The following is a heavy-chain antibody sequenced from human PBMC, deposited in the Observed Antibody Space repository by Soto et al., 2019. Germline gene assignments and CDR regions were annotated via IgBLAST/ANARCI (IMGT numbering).Heavy chain of an antibody. CDR2: IIPVFQTA. Sequence: QEQLVQSGAEVKKPGSSVKVSCKASGGLFSSYHISWVRQVPGQGLEWMGGIIPVFQTAYYTQRFQGRITSTADDSTNTAYRELSILRSEDTAIYYCACGGSGYTWCNEFWGQVTLFTVSS. D-gene: IGHD3-22*01. CDR3: ACGGSGYTWCNEF. J-gene: IGHJ4*02. CDR1: GGLFSSYH. V-gene: IGHV1-69*01.